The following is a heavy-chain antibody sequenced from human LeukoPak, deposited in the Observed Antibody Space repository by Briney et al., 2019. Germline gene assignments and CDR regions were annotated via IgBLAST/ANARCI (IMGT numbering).Heavy chain of an antibody. CDR3: ARVTIVVAVQDIDYFDY. V-gene: IGHV4-59*01. J-gene: IGHJ4*02. CDR2: IHHSGST. Sequence: SETLSLTCSVSGDSLGDYYWSWIRQSPGKGLEWLGYIHHSGSTTHSPSLKSRVSISMDTFKNQFYLKLAAVTAADTAVYHCARVTIVVAVQDIDYFDYWGQGSLVTVS. D-gene: IGHD6-19*01. CDR1: GDSLGDYY.